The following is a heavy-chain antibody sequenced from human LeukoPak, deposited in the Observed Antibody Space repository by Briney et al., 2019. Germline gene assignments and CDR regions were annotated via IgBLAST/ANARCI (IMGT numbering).Heavy chain of an antibody. CDR2: ISGSGGST. Sequence: GGSLRLSCAASGFTFGSYAMSWVRQAPGKGLEWVSAISGSGGSTYYADSVKGRFTISRDNSKNTLYLQMNSLRAEDTAVYYCARVDARGSWYYYYMDVWGKGTTVTVSS. CDR1: GFTFGSYA. D-gene: IGHD3-10*02. CDR3: ARVDARGSWYYYYMDV. V-gene: IGHV3-23*01. J-gene: IGHJ6*03.